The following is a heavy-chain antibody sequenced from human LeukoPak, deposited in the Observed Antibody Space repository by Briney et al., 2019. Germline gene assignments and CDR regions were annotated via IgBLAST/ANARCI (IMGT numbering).Heavy chain of an antibody. CDR1: GFTFSSYS. V-gene: IGHV3-21*01. CDR3: ARVGTYCSSTSCYYFDY. Sequence: PGGSLRLSCAASGFTFSSYSMNWVRQAPGKGLEWVSSISSSSYIYYADSVKGRFTISRDNAKNSLYLQMNSLRAEDTAVYYCARVGTYCSSTSCYYFDYWGQGTLVTVSS. J-gene: IGHJ4*02. CDR2: ISSSSYI. D-gene: IGHD2-2*01.